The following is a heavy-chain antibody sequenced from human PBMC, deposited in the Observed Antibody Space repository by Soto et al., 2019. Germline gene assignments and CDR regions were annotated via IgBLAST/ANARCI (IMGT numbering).Heavy chain of an antibody. J-gene: IGHJ3*02. CDR3: ANGGPGSAFDI. D-gene: IGHD3-16*01. CDR2: ISYSGTNT. Sequence: EVQVLESGGGLVQPGGSLRLSCAASGFTFNTYAMTWVRQAPGKGLEWVSTISYSGTNTYYADSVKGRFTISRDNSKNTLYLQMNSLRAEDTAVYYCANGGPGSAFDIWGQGTMVTVSS. CDR1: GFTFNTYA. V-gene: IGHV3-23*01.